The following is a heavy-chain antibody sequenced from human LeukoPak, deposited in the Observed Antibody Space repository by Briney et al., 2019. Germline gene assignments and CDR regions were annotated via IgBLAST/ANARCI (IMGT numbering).Heavy chain of an antibody. Sequence: PGGSLRLSCAASGFTFTNYWMHWVRQAPGKGLVWVSRINGDGTSATYADSVKGRFTFSRDNAKNTLFLQMNSLRDEDTAVYYCAQITYYYDSSGKDGDDYWGQGTLVTVSS. V-gene: IGHV3-74*01. J-gene: IGHJ4*02. D-gene: IGHD3-22*01. CDR2: INGDGTSA. CDR1: GFTFTNYW. CDR3: AQITYYYDSSGKDGDDY.